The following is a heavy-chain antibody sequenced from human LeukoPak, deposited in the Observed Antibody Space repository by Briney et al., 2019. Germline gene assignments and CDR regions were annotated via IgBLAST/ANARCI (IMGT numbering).Heavy chain of an antibody. CDR3: AMGYSSGWYRSPFDY. CDR2: ISSSGSTI. Sequence: PGGSLRLSCAASGFTSSDYYMSWIRQAPGKGLEWVSYISSSGSTIYYADSVKGRFTISRDNAKNSLYLQMNSLRAEDTAVYYCAMGYSSGWYRSPFDYWGQGTLVTVSS. V-gene: IGHV3-11*01. J-gene: IGHJ4*02. D-gene: IGHD6-19*01. CDR1: GFTSSDYY.